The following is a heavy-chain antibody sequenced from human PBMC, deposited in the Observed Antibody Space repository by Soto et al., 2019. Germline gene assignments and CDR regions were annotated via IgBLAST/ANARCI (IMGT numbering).Heavy chain of an antibody. J-gene: IGHJ4*02. CDR1: GGYFNDNY. Sequence: QVQLQQWGAGLLKPSETLSLSCAVYGGYFNDNYYTWFRQPPGKGLEWIGEISRSGTTKYIPSLNRRASISFDAAKTQVSLKVTSVTDAYKAEYYCAASLWFGTQVEIWGQGALVTVSS. CDR3: AASLWFGTQVEI. CDR2: ISRSGTT. D-gene: IGHD3-10*01. V-gene: IGHV4-34*01.